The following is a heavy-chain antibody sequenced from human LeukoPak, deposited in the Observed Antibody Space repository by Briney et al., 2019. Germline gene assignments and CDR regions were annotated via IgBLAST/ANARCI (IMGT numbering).Heavy chain of an antibody. CDR3: ARGFYDYVWGSSEPPGYFDY. CDR2: ISSSGSTI. Sequence: PGGSLRLSCAASGFTFSSYEMNWVRQAPGKGLEWVSYISSSGSTIYYADSVKGRFTISRDNAKNSLYLQINSLRAEDTAVYYCARGFYDYVWGSSEPPGYFDYWGQGTLVTVSS. D-gene: IGHD3-16*01. J-gene: IGHJ4*02. CDR1: GFTFSSYE. V-gene: IGHV3-48*03.